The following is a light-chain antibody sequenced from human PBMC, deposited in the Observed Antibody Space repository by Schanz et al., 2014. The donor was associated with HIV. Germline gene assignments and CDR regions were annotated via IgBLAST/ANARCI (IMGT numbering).Light chain of an antibody. Sequence: QAVVTQEPSFSVSPGGTVTLTCGLSSGSVSTSSPPPWHPHTPGPPPPTLIYNTDTRSSGVPDRFSGSILGNKAALTITGAQADDESYYYCVLYLGSDMYWVFGGGTKLTVL. CDR3: VLYLGSDMYWV. CDR2: NTD. J-gene: IGLJ3*02. CDR1: SGSVSTSSP. V-gene: IGLV8-61*01.